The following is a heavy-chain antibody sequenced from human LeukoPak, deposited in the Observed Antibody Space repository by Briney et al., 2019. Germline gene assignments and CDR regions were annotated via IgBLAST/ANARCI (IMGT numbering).Heavy chain of an antibody. CDR3: ARDLYDYVWGSHLDY. D-gene: IGHD3-16*02. CDR1: GGSISSSSYY. CDR2: IYNSGST. V-gene: IGHV4-39*07. Sequence: PSETLSLTCTVSGGSISSSSYYWGWIRQPPGKGLEWIGSIYNSGSTYYNPSLKSRVTISVDTSKNQFSLKLSSVTAADTAVYYCARDLYDYVWGSHLDYWGQGTLVTVSS. J-gene: IGHJ4*02.